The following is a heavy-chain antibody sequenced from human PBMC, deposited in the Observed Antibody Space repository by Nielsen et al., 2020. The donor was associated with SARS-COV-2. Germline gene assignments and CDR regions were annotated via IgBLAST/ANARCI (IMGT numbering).Heavy chain of an antibody. CDR1: GFTFSSYT. V-gene: IGHV3-53*04. J-gene: IGHJ3*01. CDR2: MYSAGTT. CDR3: ARGGYCSSSSCYNAFDV. Sequence: GGSLRLSCAASGFTFSSYTMSWVRLAPGKGLEWGSVMYSAGTTYYADSVKGRFTISRHSSENSLYLQMNSLRADDTALYYCARGGYCSSSSCYNAFDVWGEGTMVLVSS. D-gene: IGHD2-2*03.